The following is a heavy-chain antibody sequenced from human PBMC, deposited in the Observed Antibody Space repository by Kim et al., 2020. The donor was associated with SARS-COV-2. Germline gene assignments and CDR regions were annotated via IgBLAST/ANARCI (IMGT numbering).Heavy chain of an antibody. V-gene: IGHV3-33*01. J-gene: IGHJ4*02. CDR3: ATFES. Sequence: EGSNKSHADSVKGRFTISRDNSKNMLFLQMNSLRAEDTAVYYCATFESWGQGTLVTVSS. CDR2: EGSNK.